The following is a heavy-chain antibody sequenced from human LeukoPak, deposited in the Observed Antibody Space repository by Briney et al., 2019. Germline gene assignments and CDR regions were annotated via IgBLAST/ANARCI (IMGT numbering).Heavy chain of an antibody. CDR1: GFTFSNYW. CDR3: AKSQSGWYSFDY. V-gene: IGHV3-23*01. D-gene: IGHD6-19*01. CDR2: IDNGGGTT. J-gene: IGHJ4*02. Sequence: PGGSLRLSCAVSGFTFSNYWMSWVRQAPGKGLEWVSGIDNGGGTTYYAGSVKGRFTISRDNSKNALYLQMDSLRAEDTAVYYCAKSQSGWYSFDYWGQGTLVTVSS.